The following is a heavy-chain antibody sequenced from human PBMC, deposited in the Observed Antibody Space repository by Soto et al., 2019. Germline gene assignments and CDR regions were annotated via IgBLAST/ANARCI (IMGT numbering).Heavy chain of an antibody. CDR2: IDPRDSST. J-gene: IGHJ6*02. V-gene: IGHV5-10-1*01. CDR3: ARHGYYDRGCSSGYYYQGVDV. CDR1: RYSFTNYW. Sequence: PGESLKISCQGSRYSFTNYWITWVRQMPGKGLEWMGRIDPRDSSTNYSPSFQGHITMSSDKSINTAYLQWSSLKASDTAMYYCARHGYYDRGCSSGYYYQGVDVWGQGTTVT. D-gene: IGHD3-22*01.